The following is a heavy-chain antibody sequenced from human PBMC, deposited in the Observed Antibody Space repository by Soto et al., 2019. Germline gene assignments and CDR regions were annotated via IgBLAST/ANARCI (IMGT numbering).Heavy chain of an antibody. CDR1: GYTFTNNA. V-gene: IGHV1-3*01. CDR2: INAGNQYT. Sequence: ASVKVSCKASGYTFTNNAIHWVRQAPGQRLEWMGWINAGNQYTKYSQKFHDRVTMTRDTSASTAYMELSSLRSEDTAVYYCARDLSDRFSYYYCMDVWGQGTTVTVSS. J-gene: IGHJ6*02. CDR3: ARDLSDRFSYYYCMDV. D-gene: IGHD3-3*01.